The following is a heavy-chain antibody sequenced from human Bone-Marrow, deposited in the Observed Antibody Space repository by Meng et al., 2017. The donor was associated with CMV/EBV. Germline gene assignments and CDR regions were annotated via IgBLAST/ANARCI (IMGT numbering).Heavy chain of an antibody. J-gene: IGHJ5*02. CDR2: INHSGST. Sequence: LSCAVYGGSFSGYYWSWIRQPPGKGLEWIGEINHSGSTNYNPSLKSRVTISVDTSKNQFSLKLSSVTAADTAVYYCARDPNAVLAVAGTGGWFDPWGQGTLVTVSS. D-gene: IGHD6-19*01. CDR3: ARDPNAVLAVAGTGGWFDP. V-gene: IGHV4-34*01. CDR1: GGSFSGYY.